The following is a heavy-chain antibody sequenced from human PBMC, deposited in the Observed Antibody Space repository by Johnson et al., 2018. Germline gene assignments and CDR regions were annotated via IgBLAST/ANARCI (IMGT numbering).Heavy chain of an antibody. D-gene: IGHD3-16*01. CDR1: GFTFSSYG. CDR3: AKDRGVGEQTLIDI. Sequence: QVQLVQSGGGVVQPGRSLRLSCAASGFTFSSYGMHWVRQAPGKGLEWVAVISYAGSDEYYADSVKGRFTNSRDNSKNTLYRQMNSLRAEDTAVYSCAKDRGVGEQTLIDIWGQGKMVTVSA. V-gene: IGHV3-30*18. CDR2: ISYAGSDE. J-gene: IGHJ3*02.